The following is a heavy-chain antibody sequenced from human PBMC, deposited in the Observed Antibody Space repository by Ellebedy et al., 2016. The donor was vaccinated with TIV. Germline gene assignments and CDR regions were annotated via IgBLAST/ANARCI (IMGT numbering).Heavy chain of an antibody. CDR2: INPIGGST. D-gene: IGHD4-11*01. J-gene: IGHJ4*02. Sequence: ASVKVSCTASGYNFTSYFIYWVRQAPGQGLEWMGVINPIGGSTTYAQKFQGRVAMTRDTSTSTVYMELSSLRSEDTAVYYCVRDLSTADYRDYWGQGTLVTVSS. CDR1: GYNFTSYF. CDR3: VRDLSTADYRDY. V-gene: IGHV1-46*01.